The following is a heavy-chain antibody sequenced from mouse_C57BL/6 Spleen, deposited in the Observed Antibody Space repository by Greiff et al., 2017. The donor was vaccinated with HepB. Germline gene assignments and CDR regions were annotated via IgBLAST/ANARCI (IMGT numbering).Heavy chain of an antibody. D-gene: IGHD1-1*01. J-gene: IGHJ4*01. Sequence: QVQLKESGPELVKPGASVKISCKASGYAFSSSWMNWVKQRPGKGLEWIGRIYPGDGDTNYNGKFKGKATLTADKSSSTAYMQLSSLTSEDSAVYFCAREPYYYGSSSYAMDYWGQGTSVTVSS. CDR1: GYAFSSSW. CDR3: AREPYYYGSSSYAMDY. V-gene: IGHV1-82*01. CDR2: IYPGDGDT.